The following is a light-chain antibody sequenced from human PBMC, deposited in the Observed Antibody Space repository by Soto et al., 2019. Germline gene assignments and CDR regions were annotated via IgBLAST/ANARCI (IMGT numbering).Light chain of an antibody. V-gene: IGLV2-14*01. CDR1: RTDIGVYNF. CDR3: SSYASSGTLL. CDR2: EVT. Sequence: QSVLAQPASVSGSPGQSITISCTGTRTDIGVYNFVSWYQQHPGKAPKLMIYEVTSRPSGVSDRFSGSKSDSTASLTISGLQAEDEADYYCSSYASSGTLLFGGGTKLTVL. J-gene: IGLJ3*02.